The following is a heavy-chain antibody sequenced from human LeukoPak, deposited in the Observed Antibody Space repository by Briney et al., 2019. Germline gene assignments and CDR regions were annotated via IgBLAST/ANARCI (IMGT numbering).Heavy chain of an antibody. D-gene: IGHD5-12*01. V-gene: IGHV3-30-3*01. Sequence: PGGSLRLSCAASGFTFSSYAMHWVRQAPGKGLEWVAVISYDGSNKYYADSVKGRFTISRDNSKNTLYLQMNSLRAEDTAVYYRAREGSGYQYYYYGMDVWGQGTTVTVSS. CDR2: ISYDGSNK. CDR3: AREGSGYQYYYYGMDV. CDR1: GFTFSSYA. J-gene: IGHJ6*02.